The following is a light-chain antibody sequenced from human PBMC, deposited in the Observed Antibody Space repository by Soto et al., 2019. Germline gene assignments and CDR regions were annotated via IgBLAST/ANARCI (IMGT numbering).Light chain of an antibody. CDR2: DAS. Sequence: EIVLTQSPATLSLSPGERATLSCRASQSVSSYLAWYQQKPGQAPRLLIYDASNRATGIPARFSGSGSGTDFTLAISRLEPEDFAVYYCQQFGSSPLLTFGGGTKVDIK. CDR1: QSVSSY. V-gene: IGKV3-11*01. CDR3: QQFGSSPLLT. J-gene: IGKJ4*01.